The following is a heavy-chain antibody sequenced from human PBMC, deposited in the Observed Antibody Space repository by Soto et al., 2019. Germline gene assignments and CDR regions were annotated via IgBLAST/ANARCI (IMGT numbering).Heavy chain of an antibody. CDR1: GYTFTSYG. Sequence: ASVKVSCKASGYTFTSYGISWVRQAPGQGLEWMGWISAYNGNTNYAQKLQGRVTMTTDTSTSTAYMELRSLRSDDTAVYYCARMIGVIAVTAADSFWFDPWGQGTLVTVSS. CDR2: ISAYNGNT. J-gene: IGHJ5*02. V-gene: IGHV1-18*01. D-gene: IGHD2-2*01. CDR3: ARMIGVIAVTAADSFWFDP.